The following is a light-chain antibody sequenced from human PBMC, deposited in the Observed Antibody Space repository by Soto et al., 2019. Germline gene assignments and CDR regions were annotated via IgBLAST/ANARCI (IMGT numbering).Light chain of an antibody. J-gene: IGLJ3*02. CDR1: SSDVGGYNY. CDR3: SSYTSTRCPVV. Sequence: QSALTQPASVSGSPGQTITISCTGTSSDVGGYNYVSWYQQHPGRAPKLLIYDVTNRPSGVSNRFSGSKSGNTASLTISGLQVEDEADYYCSSYTSTRCPVVFGGGTKLTVL. V-gene: IGLV2-14*03. CDR2: DVT.